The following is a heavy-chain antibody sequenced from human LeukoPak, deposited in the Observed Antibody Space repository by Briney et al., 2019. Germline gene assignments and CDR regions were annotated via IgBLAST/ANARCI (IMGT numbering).Heavy chain of an antibody. CDR3: ARDEYSSSPPPPDV. D-gene: IGHD6-13*01. CDR2: IKQDGSEK. CDR1: GFTFSRYW. J-gene: IGHJ6*02. V-gene: IGHV3-7*01. Sequence: PGGSLRLSCVASGFTFSRYWMSWVRQAPGKGLEWVANIKQDGSEKNYMDSVKGRFTISRDNVKNSLYLQMNSLRAEDTAVYYCARDEYSSSPPPPDVWGQGTTVTVSS.